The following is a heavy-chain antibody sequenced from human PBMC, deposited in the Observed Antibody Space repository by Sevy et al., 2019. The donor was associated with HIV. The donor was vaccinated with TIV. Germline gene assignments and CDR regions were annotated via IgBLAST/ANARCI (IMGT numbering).Heavy chain of an antibody. J-gene: IGHJ6*02. CDR2: ISYDGSNK. V-gene: IGHV3-30*18. CDR1: GFAFSGST. D-gene: IGHD6-6*01. CDR3: ANELPGSSSYYYGMDV. Sequence: GGSLRLSCAASGFAFSGSTVHWVRQASGKGLEWVAVISYDGSNKYYADSVRGRFTISRDNSRNTLYLQMNSLRAEDTAVYYCANELPGSSSYYYGMDVWGQGTTVTVSS.